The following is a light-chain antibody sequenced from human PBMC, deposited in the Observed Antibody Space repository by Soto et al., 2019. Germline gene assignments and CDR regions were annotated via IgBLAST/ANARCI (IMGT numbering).Light chain of an antibody. Sequence: QSVLTQPPSVSAAPGQKVTISCSGSSSNIANNYVSWYQQLPGTAPKLLIYDNNKRPSGIPDRFSGSKSGTSATLGITGLQTGDEADYYCGTWDSSLSDVVFGGGTQLTVL. CDR2: DNN. J-gene: IGLJ2*01. CDR1: SSNIANNY. V-gene: IGLV1-51*01. CDR3: GTWDSSLSDVV.